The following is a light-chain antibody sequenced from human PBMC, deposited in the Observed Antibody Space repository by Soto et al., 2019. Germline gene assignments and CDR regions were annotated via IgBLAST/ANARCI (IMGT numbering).Light chain of an antibody. Sequence: EILMTQSPATLSVSPGEGLTLSCRASQSISRTLAWYQHRPGQAPRLLIYGASSTATGVPARFSGRGSGTEFTLTISSLQSQVFAVTYCKQYNDLPLTFACGTKFNIK. CDR1: QSISRT. CDR3: KQYNDLPLT. V-gene: IGKV3-15*01. J-gene: IGKJ4*01. CDR2: GAS.